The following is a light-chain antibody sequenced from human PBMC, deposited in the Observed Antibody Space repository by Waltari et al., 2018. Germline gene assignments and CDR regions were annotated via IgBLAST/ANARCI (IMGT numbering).Light chain of an antibody. J-gene: IGLJ2*01. CDR1: SSDLGSYNL. Sequence: QSALTQPASVSGSPGQSITISCSGTSSDLGSYNLVSWYQQHPGKAPKPLIYDVTERPSGVSDRFSGSKSGNAASLTISGLQAEDEADYYCSSYAGTSTSVLLGGGTKLTVL. CDR3: SSYAGTSTSVL. CDR2: DVT. V-gene: IGLV2-23*02.